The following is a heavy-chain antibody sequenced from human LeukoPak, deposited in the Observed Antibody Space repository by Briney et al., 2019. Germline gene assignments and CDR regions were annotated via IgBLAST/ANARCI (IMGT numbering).Heavy chain of an antibody. CDR1: GYTFTSNY. Sequence: ASVKVSCKASGYTFTSNYIHWVRQAPGQGLEWMGMIYPRDGSISYAQKFQGRVTVTRDTSTSTVHMELSGLRSEDTAVYYCARDQEGFDYWGQGTLVTVSS. V-gene: IGHV1-46*01. CDR2: IYPRDGSI. J-gene: IGHJ4*02. CDR3: ARDQEGFDY.